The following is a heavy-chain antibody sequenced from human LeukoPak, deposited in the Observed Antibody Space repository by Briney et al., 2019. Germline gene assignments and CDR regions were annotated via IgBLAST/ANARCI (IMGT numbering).Heavy chain of an antibody. CDR1: GYTFTSYG. CDR3: ARVVDEYCSGGSCYSPYFDY. Sequence: ASVKVSCKASGYTFTSYGISWVRQAPGQGLEWMGWISAYDGNTNYAQKLQGRVTMTTDTSPSTAYMELRSLRSDDTAVYYCARVVDEYCSGGSCYSPYFDYWGQGTLVTVSS. CDR2: ISAYDGNT. V-gene: IGHV1-18*01. D-gene: IGHD2-15*01. J-gene: IGHJ4*02.